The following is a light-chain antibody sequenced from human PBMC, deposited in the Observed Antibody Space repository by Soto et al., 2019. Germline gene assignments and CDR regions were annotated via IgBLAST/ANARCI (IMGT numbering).Light chain of an antibody. Sequence: IQMTQSPSTLTASVGGRATITCRSSQSISSWLVWYQQKPGKAPKLLIYDASSLQSGVPSRFSGSGSGTEFTLTIRSLQPDDFATYYCQQYNSYSAWTFGQGTKVDIK. J-gene: IGKJ1*01. CDR2: DAS. CDR1: QSISSW. V-gene: IGKV1-5*01. CDR3: QQYNSYSAWT.